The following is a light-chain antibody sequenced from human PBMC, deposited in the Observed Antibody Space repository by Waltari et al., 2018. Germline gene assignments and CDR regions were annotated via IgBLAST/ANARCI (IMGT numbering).Light chain of an antibody. V-gene: IGLV2-14*03. J-gene: IGLJ2*01. CDR3: SSYTSSGTGVL. CDR1: SSDVGGYNY. Sequence: QSALTQPAPVSGSPGQSITISCTGTSSDVGGYNYVSWYQQHPGKAPKLMIYDVTNRPSGVSNRFSGSKSGNTASLTISGLQAEDEADYYCSSYTSSGTGVLFGGGTKLSVL. CDR2: DVT.